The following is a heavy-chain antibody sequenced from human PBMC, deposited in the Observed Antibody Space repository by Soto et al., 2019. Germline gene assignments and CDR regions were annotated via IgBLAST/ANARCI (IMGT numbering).Heavy chain of an antibody. Sequence: QVQLVESGGGVVQPGRSLRLSCAASGFTFRSYGMHWVRQAPGKGLEWVAVIWYDGSNKYYADSVKGRFTIARDNSTNTLYLQMHSLRAEDTAVYYCARDYYGDCVGGFDPWGQGTLVTVSS. V-gene: IGHV3-33*01. D-gene: IGHD4-17*01. J-gene: IGHJ5*02. CDR2: IWYDGSNK. CDR3: ARDYYGDCVGGFDP. CDR1: GFTFRSYG.